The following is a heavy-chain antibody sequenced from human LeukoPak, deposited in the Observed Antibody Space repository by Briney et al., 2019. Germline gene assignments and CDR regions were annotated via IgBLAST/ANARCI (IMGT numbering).Heavy chain of an antibody. CDR2: IIPIFGTA. CDR1: GGTFSSYA. J-gene: IGHJ4*02. D-gene: IGHD2-2*01. Sequence: ASVKVSCKASGGTFSSYAISWVRQAPGQGLEWMGGIIPIFGTANYAQKFQGRVTITADESTSTAYMELSSLRSEDTAVYYCARYCSSTSCYFPSFDYWGQGTLVTVSS. CDR3: ARYCSSTSCYFPSFDY. V-gene: IGHV1-69*13.